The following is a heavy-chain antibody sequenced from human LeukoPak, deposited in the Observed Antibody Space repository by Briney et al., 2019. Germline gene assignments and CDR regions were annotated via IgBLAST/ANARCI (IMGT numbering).Heavy chain of an antibody. V-gene: IGHV3-30-3*01. CDR3: AREGGGVGHTIDY. CDR1: GFTFSSYA. CDR2: ISYDGSDK. D-gene: IGHD2-8*02. J-gene: IGHJ4*02. Sequence: GRSLRLSCAVFGFTFSSYAMHWVRQAPGKGLEWVAVISYDGSDKYYADSVKGRFTISRDNSKNTLYLQMNSLRAEDTAVYYCAREGGGVGHTIDYWGQGTLVTVSS.